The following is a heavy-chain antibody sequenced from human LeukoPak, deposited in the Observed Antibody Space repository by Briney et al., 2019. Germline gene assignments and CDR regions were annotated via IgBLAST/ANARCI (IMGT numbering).Heavy chain of an antibody. V-gene: IGHV4-38-2*02. J-gene: IGHJ4*02. CDR2: IYPSGTT. D-gene: IGHD2-21*01. Sequence: PSETLSLTCTVSGYSISSGYYWGWIRQPPGKGLEWIGNIYPSGTTYYNPSLKTRVTISVDTSKNQFSLKLSSVTAADTAVYFCARFIDSPYYFDYWGQGTLVTVSS. CDR3: ARFIDSPYYFDY. CDR1: GYSISSGYY.